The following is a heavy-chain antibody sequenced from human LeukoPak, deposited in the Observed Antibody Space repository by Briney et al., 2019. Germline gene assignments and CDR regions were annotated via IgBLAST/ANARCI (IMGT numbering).Heavy chain of an antibody. V-gene: IGHV3-33*01. D-gene: IGHD7-27*01. CDR2: IWYDGSNK. Sequence: PGGSLRLSCAASGFTFSSFGMLWVRQAPGKGLEWVAVIWYDGSNKYYADSVKGRFTSSRDNSKNTLYLQMNSLRAEDTDVYYCAMKQGIYYYYMDVWGKGTTVTVSS. CDR1: GFTFSSFG. J-gene: IGHJ6*03. CDR3: AMKQGIYYYYMDV.